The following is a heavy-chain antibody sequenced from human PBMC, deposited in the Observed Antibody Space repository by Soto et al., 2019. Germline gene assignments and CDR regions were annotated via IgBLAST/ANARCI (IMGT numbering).Heavy chain of an antibody. CDR3: ARELRSYSGAYSDH. V-gene: IGHV3-33*05. CDR2: VSYDGTKT. Sequence: GGSLRLSCVVSGFTFKNYGMHWVRQAPGKGLEWLAVVSYDGTKTMYTDSVKGRISISRDNARNTLFLRMDSLTAEDTALYYCARELRSYSGAYSDHWGQGTPVTVSS. J-gene: IGHJ4*02. CDR1: GFTFKNYG. D-gene: IGHD1-26*01.